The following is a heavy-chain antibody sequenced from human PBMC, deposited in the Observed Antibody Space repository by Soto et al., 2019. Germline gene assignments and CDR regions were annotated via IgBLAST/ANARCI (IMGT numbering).Heavy chain of an antibody. CDR3: ATCIGGDCYSDY. CDR1: GFTFNNYA. Sequence: AGSLRLSCVASGFTFNNYAMSWVRQAPGKGLEWVSAISGGITYYADSVKGRFTISRDNSKNTLFLQMTSLRVEDTAVYYCATCIGGDCYSDYWGQGALVTVSS. V-gene: IGHV3-23*01. J-gene: IGHJ4*02. D-gene: IGHD2-21*02. CDR2: ISGGIT.